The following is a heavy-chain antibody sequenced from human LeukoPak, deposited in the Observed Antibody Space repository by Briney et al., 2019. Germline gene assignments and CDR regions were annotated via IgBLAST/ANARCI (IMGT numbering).Heavy chain of an antibody. Sequence: GGSLRLSCTASGFTFSVYEVNWIRRAPGKGLEWVSYFSGSGSTIYYPDSVKGQFTTSRDNAKNSLYLQMNSLRAQDTAVYHCARRGRGISGTDVWGKGTTVTVSS. V-gene: IGHV3-48*03. D-gene: IGHD3-10*01. CDR2: FSGSGSTI. CDR3: ARRGRGISGTDV. CDR1: GFTFSVYE. J-gene: IGHJ6*04.